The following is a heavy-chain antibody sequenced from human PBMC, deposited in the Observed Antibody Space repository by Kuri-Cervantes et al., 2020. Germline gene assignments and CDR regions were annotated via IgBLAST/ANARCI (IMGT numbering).Heavy chain of an antibody. CDR3: AKEGDYGDYVDY. J-gene: IGHJ4*02. D-gene: IGHD4-17*01. CDR1: GFTFSSYG. Sequence: LSLTCAASGFTFSSYGMHWGRHAPGKELEWVAVISSDGSNKYYTDSVKGRFTISRDNSKNTLYLQMNSLRAEDTAVYYCAKEGDYGDYVDYWGQGTLVTVSS. CDR2: ISSDGSNK. V-gene: IGHV3-30*18.